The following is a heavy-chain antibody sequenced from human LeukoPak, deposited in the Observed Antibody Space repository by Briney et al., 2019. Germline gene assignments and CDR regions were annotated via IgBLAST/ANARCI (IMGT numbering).Heavy chain of an antibody. V-gene: IGHV3-30-3*01. CDR3: ARDFDSIHTFDI. D-gene: IGHD2-21*01. J-gene: IGHJ3*02. CDR2: ISFDGGNK. CDR1: GFTFSAYA. Sequence: GGSLRLSCAASGFTFSAYAIHWVRQAPGKGLEWVAVISFDGGNKYYADSVKGRFTISRDNSKNTLYLQMNSLRPEDTSVYFCARDFDSIHTFDIWGQGTLVTVSS.